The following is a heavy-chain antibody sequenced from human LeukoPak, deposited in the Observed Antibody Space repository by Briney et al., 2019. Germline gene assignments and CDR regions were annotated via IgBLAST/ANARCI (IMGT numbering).Heavy chain of an antibody. D-gene: IGHD3-22*01. CDR1: GFTVSSNY. CDR2: IYSGGST. Sequence: PGGSLRLSCAASGFTVSSNYMSWVRQAPGKGLEWVSVIYSGGSTYYADSVKGRFTISRDNSKNTLYLQMNSLRAEDTAVYYCARAHTFYYDSSSYYFGYYFDYWGQGTLVTVSS. V-gene: IGHV3-66*01. J-gene: IGHJ4*02. CDR3: ARAHTFYYDSSSYYFGYYFDY.